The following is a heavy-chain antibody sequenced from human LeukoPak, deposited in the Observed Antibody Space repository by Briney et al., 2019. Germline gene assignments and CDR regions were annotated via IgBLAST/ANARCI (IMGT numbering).Heavy chain of an antibody. J-gene: IGHJ3*02. Sequence: PEASVKVSCKASGYTFTGDYMHWVRQAPGQGLEWMGWINPNSGGTNYAQKFQGRVTMTRDTSISTAYMELSRLRSDDTAVYYCAREGGAAGNNDAFDIWGQGTMVTVSS. CDR2: INPNSGGT. CDR3: AREGGAAGNNDAFDI. CDR1: GYTFTGDY. D-gene: IGHD6-13*01. V-gene: IGHV1-2*02.